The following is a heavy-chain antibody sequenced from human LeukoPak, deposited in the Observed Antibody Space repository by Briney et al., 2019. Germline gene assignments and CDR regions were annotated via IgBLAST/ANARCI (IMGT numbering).Heavy chain of an antibody. V-gene: IGHV4-59*08. D-gene: IGHD3/OR15-3a*01. CDR2: IYYSGSI. CDR3: ARGIVGSRDFYFRYYFDY. Sequence: NPSETLSLTCTVSGGSISSYYWSWIRQPPGKGLEWIGYIYYSGSINYNPSLKSRVIISVDKSKNQFSLKLSSVTAADTAVYFCARGIVGSRDFYFRYYFDYWGQGTLVTVSS. CDR1: GGSISSYY. J-gene: IGHJ4*02.